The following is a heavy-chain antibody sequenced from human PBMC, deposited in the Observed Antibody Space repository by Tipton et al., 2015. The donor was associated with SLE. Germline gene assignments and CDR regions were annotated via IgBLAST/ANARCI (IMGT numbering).Heavy chain of an antibody. CDR3: ARQRDLDAFDI. CDR1: GASFSGYY. Sequence: LRFSCTVSGASFSGYYWSWIRQPPGKGLEWIGYLSDIGRTNYKSSLRSRVTISVDTSRNLLSLKVTSVTAADTAVYYCARQRDLDAFDIWGQGTMVIVSS. V-gene: IGHV4-59*08. J-gene: IGHJ3*02. CDR2: LSDIGRT.